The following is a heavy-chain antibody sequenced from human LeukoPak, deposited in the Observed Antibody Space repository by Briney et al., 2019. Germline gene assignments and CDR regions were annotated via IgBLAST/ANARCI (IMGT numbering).Heavy chain of an antibody. CDR3: ARDCSGGSCYGAFDI. J-gene: IGHJ3*02. D-gene: IGHD2-15*01. Sequence: SETLSLTCTVSGASIRSGDYYWSWIRQPPGKGLEWIGYIYDSGSTYYNPSLKSRITISVDTSENRFSLKLSSVTATDTAVYYCARDCSGGSCYGAFDIWGQGSMVTVSS. CDR1: GASIRSGDYY. V-gene: IGHV4-30-4*01. CDR2: IYDSGST.